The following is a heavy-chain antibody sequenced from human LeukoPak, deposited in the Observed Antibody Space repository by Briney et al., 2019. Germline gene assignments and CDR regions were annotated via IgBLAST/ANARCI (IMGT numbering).Heavy chain of an antibody. CDR3: AAVSQIAVAGTGDY. D-gene: IGHD6-19*01. J-gene: IGHJ4*02. CDR1: GFTFTSSA. Sequence: SVKVSCKASGFTFTSSAVQWVRQARGQRLEWIGWIVVGSGNTNYAQKFQERVTITRDMSTSTAYMELSSLRSEDTAVYYCAAVSQIAVAGTGDYWGQGTPVTVSS. CDR2: IVVGSGNT. V-gene: IGHV1-58*01.